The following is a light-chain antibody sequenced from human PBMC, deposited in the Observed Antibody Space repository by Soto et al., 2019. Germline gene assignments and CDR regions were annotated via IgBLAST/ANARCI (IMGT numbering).Light chain of an antibody. CDR1: QTIGSRY. J-gene: IGKJ4*02. Sequence: DIALTQSPGTLSLSPGERATLSCRASQTIGSRYLAWYQQKPGQLPRLLIYGASSRATGIPDRFSGSGSGTDFTVTISRLQPEDFAVYYCQHYVSSPLTFGGGTKVEI. CDR3: QHYVSSPLT. CDR2: GAS. V-gene: IGKV3-20*01.